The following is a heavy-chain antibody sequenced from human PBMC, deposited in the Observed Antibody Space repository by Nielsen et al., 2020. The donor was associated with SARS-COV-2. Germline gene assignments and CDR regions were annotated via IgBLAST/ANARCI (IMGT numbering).Heavy chain of an antibody. V-gene: IGHV3-23*01. D-gene: IGHD5-18*01. J-gene: IGHJ4*02. CDR2: ISPSGGNR. CDR1: GFTFSTYA. Sequence: GESLKISCAASGFTFSTYAMSWVRQAPGKGLEWVSGISPSGGNRYYADSVKGRFTISRDNSKNTLYLQMNSLRAEDTAVYYCAKDVDTAIPGYWGQGTLVTVSS. CDR3: AKDVDTAIPGY.